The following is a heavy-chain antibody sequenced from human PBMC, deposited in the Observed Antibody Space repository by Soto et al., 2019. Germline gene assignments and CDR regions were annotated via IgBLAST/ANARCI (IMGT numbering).Heavy chain of an antibody. Sequence: EVQLVESGGGLVQAGGSLRLSCAASGFTFTNYWMNWVRQVPGKGPEWVSRIKSDETTTDYADSVKGRFTISRDNAKNTVYLQMSSLRAEGTAVYYCARGLYLAYGEDYWGQGILVTVSP. V-gene: IGHV3-74*01. CDR2: IKSDETTT. CDR3: ARGLYLAYGEDY. D-gene: IGHD4-17*01. CDR1: GFTFTNYW. J-gene: IGHJ4*02.